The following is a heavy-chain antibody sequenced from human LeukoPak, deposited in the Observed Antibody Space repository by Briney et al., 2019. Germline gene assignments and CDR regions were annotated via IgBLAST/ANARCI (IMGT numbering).Heavy chain of an antibody. Sequence: GGSLRLSCAASGFTVSSNYMSWVRQAPGKGLEWVSVIYSGGSTYYADSVKGRFTISRDNSKNTLYLQMNSLRAEDTAVYYCARVTDGDYYDYWGQGTLVAVSS. J-gene: IGHJ4*02. V-gene: IGHV3-53*01. D-gene: IGHD2-8*01. CDR3: ARVTDGDYYDY. CDR1: GFTVSSNY. CDR2: IYSGGST.